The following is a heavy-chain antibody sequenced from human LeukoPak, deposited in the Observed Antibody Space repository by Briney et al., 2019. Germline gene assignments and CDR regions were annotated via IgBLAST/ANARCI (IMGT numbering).Heavy chain of an antibody. CDR1: GYTFTSYY. CDR3: AREGGGGSSGSKGRYFDY. V-gene: IGHV1-46*01. Sequence: ASVKVSCKASGYTFTSYYMHWVRQAPGQGLEWMGIINPSGGSTSYAQKFQGRVTMTRDTSTSTVYMELSSLRSEDTAVYYCAREGGGGSSGSKGRYFDYWGQGTLVTVSS. J-gene: IGHJ4*02. CDR2: INPSGGST. D-gene: IGHD3-22*01.